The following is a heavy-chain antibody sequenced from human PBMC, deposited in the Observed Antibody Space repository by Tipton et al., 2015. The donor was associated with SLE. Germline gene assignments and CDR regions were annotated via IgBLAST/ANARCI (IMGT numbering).Heavy chain of an antibody. V-gene: IGHV4-4*07. D-gene: IGHD2/OR15-2a*01. Sequence: GLVKPSETLSLSCSVSGASIRHYYWGWIRQSAGKGLEWIGRIYTTGSTHYNPSLQSRVSMSVDTSKNQFSLKLSSVTAADTALYYCARHVGAGGAWSMFDYWGQGTLVTVSS. J-gene: IGHJ4*02. CDR3: ARHVGAGGAWSMFDY. CDR1: GASIRHYY. CDR2: IYTTGST.